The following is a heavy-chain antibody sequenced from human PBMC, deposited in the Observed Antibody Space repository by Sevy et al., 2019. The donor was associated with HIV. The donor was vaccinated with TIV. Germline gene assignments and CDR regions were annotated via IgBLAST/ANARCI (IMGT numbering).Heavy chain of an antibody. CDR2: IRQDGNEI. V-gene: IGHV3-7*01. J-gene: IGHJ4*02. Sequence: GGSLRLSCRGSGFTCSSFWMQWVRQAPGKGLEWVANIRQDGNEIYYVDSVKGRFTISRDNAKNALYLQMDGLRVEDTAVYYCARRYFDLWVQGTQVTVSS. CDR3: ARRYFDL. CDR1: GFTCSSFW.